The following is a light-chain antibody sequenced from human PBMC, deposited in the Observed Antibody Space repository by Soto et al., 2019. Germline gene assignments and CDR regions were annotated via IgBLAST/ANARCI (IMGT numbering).Light chain of an antibody. Sequence: SALTQPASVSGSPGQSITISCTGTSSDVGGYNYVSWYQHHPGKAPKLMIYDVSNRPSGVSNRFSGSKSGNTASLTISGLQAEDEADYYCSSYTGSSTLYVFGTGTKLTVL. CDR3: SSYTGSSTLYV. J-gene: IGLJ1*01. V-gene: IGLV2-14*01. CDR1: SSDVGGYNY. CDR2: DVS.